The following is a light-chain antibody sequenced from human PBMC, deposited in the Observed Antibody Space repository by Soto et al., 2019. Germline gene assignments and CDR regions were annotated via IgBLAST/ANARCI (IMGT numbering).Light chain of an antibody. Sequence: EIVMTQSPATLSVSPGERATLSCRASQSVSSNLAWYQQKPGQAPRLLIYGASTRATGIPARFSGSGSGTEFTLTISRLEPEDFAVYYCQQYANSRLTCGGGTKV. J-gene: IGKJ4*01. CDR1: QSVSSN. V-gene: IGKV3-15*01. CDR3: QQYANSRLT. CDR2: GAS.